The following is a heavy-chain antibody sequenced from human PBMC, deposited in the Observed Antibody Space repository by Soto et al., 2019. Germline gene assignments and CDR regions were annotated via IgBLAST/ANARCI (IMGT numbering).Heavy chain of an antibody. J-gene: IGHJ4*02. CDR2: IWYDGSNK. CDR3: ARDAKVVTAIRYPDY. CDR1: GFTFSSYG. D-gene: IGHD2-21*02. V-gene: IGHV3-33*01. Sequence: GGSLRLSCAASGFTFSSYGMHWVRQAPGKGLEWVAVIWYDGSNKYYADSVKGRFTISRDNSKNTLYLQMNSLRAEDTAVYYCARDAKVVTAIRYPDYWGQGTLVTVSS.